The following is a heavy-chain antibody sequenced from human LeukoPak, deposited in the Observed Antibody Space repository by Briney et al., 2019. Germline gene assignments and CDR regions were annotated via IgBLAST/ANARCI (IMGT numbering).Heavy chain of an antibody. V-gene: IGHV3-30*02. CDR1: GFTFSSYG. Sequence: PGGSLRLSCAGSGFTFSSYGMHWVRQAPGKGLEWVAFIRYDGSNKYYADSVKGRLTISRDNSKNTLYLQMNSLRAEDTAVYYCAKDAVAGNRYFDYWGQGTLVTVSS. D-gene: IGHD6-19*01. CDR2: IRYDGSNK. J-gene: IGHJ4*02. CDR3: AKDAVAGNRYFDY.